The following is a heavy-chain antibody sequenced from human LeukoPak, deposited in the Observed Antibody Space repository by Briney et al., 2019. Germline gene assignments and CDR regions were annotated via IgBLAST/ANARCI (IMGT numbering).Heavy chain of an antibody. CDR1: GFTFEDYT. D-gene: IGHD3-22*01. CDR2: ISWDGTT. V-gene: IGHV3-43*01. J-gene: IGHJ4*02. Sequence: PGGSLRLSCAASGFTFEDYTMHWVRQAPGKTLEWVSLISWDGTTYYADSVKGRFTISRGNSKDSLYLQMDTLRSEDTAFYYCVKDLSYESSGSFFDYWGQGTLVTVS. CDR3: VKDLSYESSGSFFDY.